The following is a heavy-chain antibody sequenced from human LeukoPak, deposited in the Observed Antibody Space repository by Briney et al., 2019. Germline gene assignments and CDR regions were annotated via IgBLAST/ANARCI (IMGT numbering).Heavy chain of an antibody. V-gene: IGHV4-31*03. Sequence: PSETLSLTCTVSGGSISSGGYYWSWIRQHPGKGLEWIGYIYYSGSTYYNPSLKSRVTISVDTSKNQFSLKLSSVTAADTAVYYCARTAGPPVWNDAYYFDYWGQGTLVTVSS. CDR3: ARTAGPPVWNDAYYFDY. CDR1: GGSISSGGYY. J-gene: IGHJ4*02. D-gene: IGHD1-1*01. CDR2: IYYSGST.